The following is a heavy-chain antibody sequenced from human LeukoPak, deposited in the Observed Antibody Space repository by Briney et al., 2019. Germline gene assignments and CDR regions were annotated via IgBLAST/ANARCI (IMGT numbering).Heavy chain of an antibody. Sequence: ASVKVSCKVSGYTLTELSMHWVRQAPGKGLEWMGGFDPEDGETIYAQKFQGRVTMTEDTSTDTAYMELSSLRSEDTAVYYCATSLYYYDSSGYSGYWGQGTLVTVSS. CDR2: FDPEDGET. V-gene: IGHV1-24*01. J-gene: IGHJ4*02. CDR1: GYTLTELS. CDR3: ATSLYYYDSSGYSGY. D-gene: IGHD3-22*01.